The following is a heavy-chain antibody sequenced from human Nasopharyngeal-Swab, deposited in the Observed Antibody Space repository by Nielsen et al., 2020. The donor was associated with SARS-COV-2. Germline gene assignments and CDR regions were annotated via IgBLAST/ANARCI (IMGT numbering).Heavy chain of an antibody. CDR2: INAGNGNT. CDR3: ARYHYDFWSGYYYYGMDV. J-gene: IGHJ6*02. Sequence: ASVKVSCKASGYTFTSYAMHRVRQAPAQRVEWMGWINAGNGNTKYSQNFQGRVTITRDTSASTAYMELSSLRSEDTAVYYCARYHYDFWSGYYYYGMDVWGQGTTVTVSS. V-gene: IGHV1-3*01. CDR1: GYTFTSYA. D-gene: IGHD3-3*01.